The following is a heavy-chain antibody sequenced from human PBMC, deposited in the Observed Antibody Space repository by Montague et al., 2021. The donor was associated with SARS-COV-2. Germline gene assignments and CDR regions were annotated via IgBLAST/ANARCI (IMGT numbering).Heavy chain of an antibody. D-gene: IGHD1-26*01. J-gene: IGHJ4*02. CDR3: ARGWERTMYYFDY. Sequence: SETLSLTCSVAGGSISPYYWSWFRQPPGKRLEWLGYISHSGTIDYNPSLKGRVTLSLDTSKMQFSLRLSSVAAADAAVYFCARGWERTMYYFDYWGQGSLVSVSS. V-gene: IGHV4-59*01. CDR1: GGSISPYY. CDR2: ISHSGTI.